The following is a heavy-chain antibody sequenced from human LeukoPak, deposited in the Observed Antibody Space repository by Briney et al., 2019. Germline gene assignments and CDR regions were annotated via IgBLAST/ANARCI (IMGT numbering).Heavy chain of an antibody. CDR2: INSDGSST. Sequence: GGSLRLSCAASGFTFSSYWMPWVRQAPGKGLAWVSRINSDGSSTSYADSVKGRFTISRDNAKNTLYLQMNSLRAEDTAVYYCARGTVTTEAFDIWGQGTMVTVSS. CDR3: ARGTVTTEAFDI. J-gene: IGHJ3*02. D-gene: IGHD4-17*01. V-gene: IGHV3-74*01. CDR1: GFTFSSYW.